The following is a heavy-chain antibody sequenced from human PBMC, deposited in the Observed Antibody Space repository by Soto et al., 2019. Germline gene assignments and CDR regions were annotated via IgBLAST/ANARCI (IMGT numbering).Heavy chain of an antibody. CDR2: ISGSGGGT. CDR1: GFTFSSYA. Sequence: GGSLRLSCAASGFTFSSYAMSWVRQAPGKGLEWVSSISGSGGGTYYADSVKGRFTSSRDNSKNTLYLQMNSLRAEDTAVYYCAKFGMATTKRSPPYYIDYWGQGALVTVSS. V-gene: IGHV3-23*01. CDR3: AKFGMATTKRSPPYYIDY. D-gene: IGHD1-1*01. J-gene: IGHJ4*02.